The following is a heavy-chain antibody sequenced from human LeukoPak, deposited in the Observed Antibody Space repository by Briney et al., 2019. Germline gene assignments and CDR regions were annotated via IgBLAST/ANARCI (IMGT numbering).Heavy chain of an antibody. CDR2: IKKDGSEK. CDR1: GFTFRSYW. J-gene: IGHJ3*02. D-gene: IGHD6-19*01. V-gene: IGHV3-7*01. CDR3: ARSTVAGAMGDAFDI. Sequence: GGSLRLSCAASGFTFRSYWMSWVRQAPGKGLEWVANIKKDGSEKYYVDSVKGRFTISRDNAKNSLYLQMNSLRAEETAVYYCARSTVAGAMGDAFDIWGQGTMVTVSS.